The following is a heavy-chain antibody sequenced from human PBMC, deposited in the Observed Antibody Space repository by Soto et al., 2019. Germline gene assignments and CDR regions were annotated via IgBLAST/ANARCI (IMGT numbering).Heavy chain of an antibody. CDR1: GYTFTNYG. D-gene: IGHD6-13*01. V-gene: IGHV1-18*01. CDR3: ARDLLYSTRSTVRFDI. J-gene: IGHJ3*02. CDR2: INTYNGNT. Sequence: VQLVQSGVEVKKPGASVKVSCKASGYTFTNYGIIWVRQAPGQGLEWMGWINTYNGNTKYAQKVQGRVTMTPETSTSTAYTELRSPRSDDSEVYYCARDLLYSTRSTVRFDIWGQGTMLTVSS.